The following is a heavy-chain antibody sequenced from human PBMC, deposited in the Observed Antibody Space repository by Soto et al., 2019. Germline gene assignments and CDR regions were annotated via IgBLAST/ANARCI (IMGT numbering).Heavy chain of an antibody. J-gene: IGHJ3*01. CDR2: IIPMFGIA. Sequence: ASVKVSCKGSGGTFNRYTITWVRQAPGQGLEWMGRIIPMFGIASYAQNFQGRVTITADKSTSTAYMELSSLRSEDTAVYYCARDPGRSNEVPPVIPPMNAGGQGTRVTVSS. CDR3: ARDPGRSNEVPPVIPPMNA. V-gene: IGHV1-69*04. D-gene: IGHD2-21*02. CDR1: GGTFNRYT.